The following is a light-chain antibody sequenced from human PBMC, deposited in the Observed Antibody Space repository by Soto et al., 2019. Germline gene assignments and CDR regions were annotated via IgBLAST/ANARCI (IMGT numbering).Light chain of an antibody. J-gene: IGLJ2*01. Sequence: QSVLTQPASVSGSPGQSITISCTGSSSDVGRYNLVSWYQQHPGKAPKLIIYEDIERPSGVSNRFSGSKSGNTAALTISGLQMEDEADYSCCSYVGCSTVVFRGGSQLTV. CDR1: SSDVGRYNL. CDR3: CSYVGCSTVV. CDR2: EDI. V-gene: IGLV2-23*01.